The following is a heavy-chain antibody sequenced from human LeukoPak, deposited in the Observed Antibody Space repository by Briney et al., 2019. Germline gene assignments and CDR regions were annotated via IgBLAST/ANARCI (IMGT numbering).Heavy chain of an antibody. Sequence: SETLSLTCTVSGGSISSSSYYWGWIRQPPGKGLEWIGSIYYSGSTYYNPSLKSRVTMSVDTSKNQFSLKLSSVTAADTAVYYCATVPAEDDYGGNSEVNFDYWGQGTLVTVSS. V-gene: IGHV4-39*07. J-gene: IGHJ4*02. CDR3: ATVPAEDDYGGNSEVNFDY. CDR1: GGSISSSSYY. D-gene: IGHD4-23*01. CDR2: IYYSGST.